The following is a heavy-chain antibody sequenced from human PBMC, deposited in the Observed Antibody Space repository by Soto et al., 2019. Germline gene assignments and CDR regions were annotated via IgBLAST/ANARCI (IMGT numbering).Heavy chain of an antibody. CDR1: GGSISSGGYY. D-gene: IGHD6-13*01. CDR2: IYYSGST. Sequence: SETLSLTCTVSGGSISSGGYYWSWIRQHPGKGLEWIGYIYYSGSTYYNPSLKSRVTISVDTSKNQFSLKLSSVTAADTAVYYCASARRSWSSSWFDPWGQGTLVTVSS. J-gene: IGHJ5*02. V-gene: IGHV4-31*03. CDR3: ASARRSWSSSWFDP.